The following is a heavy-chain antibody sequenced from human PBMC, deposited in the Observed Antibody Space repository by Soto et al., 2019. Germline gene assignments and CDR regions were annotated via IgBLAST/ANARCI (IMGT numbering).Heavy chain of an antibody. CDR2: IIPIFGTA. CDR3: ARDYSLFIIMRRPNSSDF. Sequence: ASVKVSCKASGGTFSSYAISWVRQAPGQGLEWMGGIIPIFGTANYAQKFQGRVTITADKSTSTAYMELSSLRSEDTAVYYCARDYSLFIIMRRPNSSDFWGQGPLVSVSS. V-gene: IGHV1-69*06. J-gene: IGHJ4*02. CDR1: GGTFSSYA. D-gene: IGHD3-10*01.